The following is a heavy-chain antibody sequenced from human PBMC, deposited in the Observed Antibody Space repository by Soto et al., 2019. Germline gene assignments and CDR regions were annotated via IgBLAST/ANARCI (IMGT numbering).Heavy chain of an antibody. Sequence: GGSLRLSCAASGFTFSSYSMNWVRQAPGKGLEWVSYISSSSSTIYYADSVKGRFTISRDNAKNSLYLRMKSLRDEDTAVYYCARDSITGYSSGWYGHYGMDVWGQGTTVT. D-gene: IGHD6-19*01. CDR3: ARDSITGYSSGWYGHYGMDV. CDR1: GFTFSSYS. CDR2: ISSSSSTI. J-gene: IGHJ6*02. V-gene: IGHV3-48*02.